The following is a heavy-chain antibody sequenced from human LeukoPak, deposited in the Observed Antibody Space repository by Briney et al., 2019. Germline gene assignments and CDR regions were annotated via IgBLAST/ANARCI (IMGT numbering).Heavy chain of an antibody. CDR1: GYSIGGGYY. Sequence: SETLSLTCTVSGYSIGGGYYWGWIRQPPGKGLEWIGTIFQSVSTYYNPSLKSRITTSVDTSKNQFSLKLSSVTAADTAVYYCARNNSNGFDFWSQGTLVTVSS. J-gene: IGHJ4*02. D-gene: IGHD6-19*01. CDR3: ARNNSNGFDF. V-gene: IGHV4-38-2*02. CDR2: IFQSVST.